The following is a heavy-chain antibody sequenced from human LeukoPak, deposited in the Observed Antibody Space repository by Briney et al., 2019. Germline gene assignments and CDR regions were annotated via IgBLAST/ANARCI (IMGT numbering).Heavy chain of an antibody. CDR2: IKQDGSEK. V-gene: IGHV3-7*03. CDR1: GFTFSSYW. J-gene: IGHJ4*02. Sequence: GGSLRLSCAASGFTFSSYWMSWVRQAPGKGLEWVANIKQDGSEKYYVDSVKGRFTISRDNAKNSLYLQMNSLRAEDTAVYYCARGDRSSWDTYYFDYWSQGTLVTVSS. CDR3: ARGDRSSWDTYYFDY. D-gene: IGHD6-13*01.